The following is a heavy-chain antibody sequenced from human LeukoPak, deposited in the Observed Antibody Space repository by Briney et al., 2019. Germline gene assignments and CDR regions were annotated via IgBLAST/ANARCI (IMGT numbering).Heavy chain of an antibody. CDR2: INPNSGGT. D-gene: IGHD5-12*01. V-gene: IGHV1-2*02. Sequence: ASVKVSCMASGYXFTGYYMHWVRQAPGQGLDYMGAINPNSGGTNYAQTVQGRVTMTRDTYMSTAYIELSRLRSDDTAVYYCARGYSGYDAGWFDPWGQGTLVTVSS. J-gene: IGHJ5*02. CDR3: ARGYSGYDAGWFDP. CDR1: GYXFTGYY.